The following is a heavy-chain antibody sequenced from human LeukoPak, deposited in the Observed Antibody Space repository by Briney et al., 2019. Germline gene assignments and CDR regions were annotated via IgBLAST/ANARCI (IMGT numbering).Heavy chain of an antibody. CDR1: GFTFSNYR. J-gene: IGHJ6*03. CDR3: ARAVLSDDYYYMDV. D-gene: IGHD1-26*01. Sequence: GGSLRLSCAASGFTFSNYRMNWVRQAPGRGLEWVSSISSSGSYVFYADSVKGRFTISRDDANNSLYLQMNSLRAEDTAVYYCARAVLSDDYYYMDVWGKGTTVTVSS. CDR2: ISSSGSYV. V-gene: IGHV3-21*01.